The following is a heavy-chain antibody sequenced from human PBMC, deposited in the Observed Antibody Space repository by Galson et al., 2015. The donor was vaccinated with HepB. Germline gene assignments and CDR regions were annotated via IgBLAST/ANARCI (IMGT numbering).Heavy chain of an antibody. CDR3: ARALYYNSRGPDY. D-gene: IGHD3-22*01. V-gene: IGHV1-3*01. CDR1: GYTFTSYA. J-gene: IGHJ4*02. Sequence: SVKVSCKASGYTFTSYAVHWVRQAPGQGLEWMGWINAGNGNTKYSQKFQGRVTITADKSTSTAYMELSSLRSDDTAVYYCARALYYNSRGPDYWGQGTLVTVSS. CDR2: INAGNGNT.